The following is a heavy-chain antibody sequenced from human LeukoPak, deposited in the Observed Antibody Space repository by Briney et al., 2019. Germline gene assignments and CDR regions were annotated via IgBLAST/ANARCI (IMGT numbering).Heavy chain of an antibody. V-gene: IGHV5-51*01. D-gene: IGHD1-20*01. CDR2: IYPGDSDT. Sequence: GESLKISCKGSGYSFTTYWIGWERQMPGKGLEWMGIIYPGDSDTRYSPSFQGQVTISADKSISTAYLQWSSLRASDTAMYYCATRITASAAFDIWGQGTMVTVSS. CDR1: GYSFTTYW. J-gene: IGHJ3*02. CDR3: ATRITASAAFDI.